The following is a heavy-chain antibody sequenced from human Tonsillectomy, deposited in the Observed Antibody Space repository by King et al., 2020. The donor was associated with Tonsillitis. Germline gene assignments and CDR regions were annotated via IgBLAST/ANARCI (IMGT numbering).Heavy chain of an antibody. D-gene: IGHD2/OR15-2a*01. J-gene: IGHJ5*02. Sequence: VQLVESGGGLVQPGGSLKLSCAASGFTFTDSAMHWVRQASGKGLEWVGRIRSKANSYATAYAASVKGRFTISRDDSKNTAYLKMNSLKNEDTAVYYCTTSYCNSPRRKTWGPGTPVTV. V-gene: IGHV3-73*01. CDR2: IRSKANSYAT. CDR3: TTSYCNSPRRKT. CDR1: GFTFTDSA.